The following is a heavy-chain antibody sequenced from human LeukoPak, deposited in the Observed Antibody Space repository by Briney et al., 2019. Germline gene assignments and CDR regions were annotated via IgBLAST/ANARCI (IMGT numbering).Heavy chain of an antibody. V-gene: IGHV3-48*03. CDR2: ISSSGSTI. J-gene: IGHJ4*02. D-gene: IGHD2-2*01. CDR1: GFTFSSYE. Sequence: GGSLRLSXAASGFTFSSYEMNWVRQAPGKGLEWVSYISSSGSTIYYADSVKGRFTISRDDAKNSLYLQMNSLRAEDTAVYHCARGVVPAANVDFGFDYWGQGTLVTVSS. CDR3: ARGVVPAANVDFGFDY.